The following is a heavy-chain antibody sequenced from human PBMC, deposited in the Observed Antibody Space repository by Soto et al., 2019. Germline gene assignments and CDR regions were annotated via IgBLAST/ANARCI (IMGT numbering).Heavy chain of an antibody. V-gene: IGHV1-2*04. CDR3: ARDIMPNRHTGIYYGMDV. D-gene: IGHD1-20*01. CDR2: INPNSGGT. J-gene: IGHJ6*02. CDR1: GYTFTGYY. Sequence: ASVKVSCKASGYTFTGYYMHWVRQAPGQGLEWMGWINPNSGGTNYAQKFQGWVTMTRDTSISTAYMELSRLRSDDTAVYYCARDIMPNRHTGIYYGMDVWGQGTTVTV.